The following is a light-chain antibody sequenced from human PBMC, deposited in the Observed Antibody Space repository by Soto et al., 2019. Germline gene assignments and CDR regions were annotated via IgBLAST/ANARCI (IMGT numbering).Light chain of an antibody. J-gene: IGKJ1*01. Sequence: EIVLTQSPGTLSLSPGERATLSCRASHTISSSYLAWYQQKPGQAPRLLMYGISRRATGIPDRFSGSGSGTDFTLTITRLEPEDFAVYYCQQYVTSSPRTFGHRTKVNIK. CDR3: QQYVTSSPRT. CDR1: HTISSSY. CDR2: GIS. V-gene: IGKV3-20*01.